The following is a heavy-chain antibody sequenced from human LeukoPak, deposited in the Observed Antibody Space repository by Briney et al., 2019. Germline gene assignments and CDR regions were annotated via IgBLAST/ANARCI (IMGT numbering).Heavy chain of an antibody. CDR1: GFTFSSYS. V-gene: IGHV3-21*01. Sequence: PGGSLTLSCAASGFTFSSYSMNWVRQAPGKGLEWVSSIGSRTSYIYHADSVKGRFTISRDNAKNSLYLQMNNLRDEDTAVYYCARDDHYGSGSYHFDYWGQGTRVTVSS. CDR2: IGSRTSYI. CDR3: ARDDHYGSGSYHFDY. D-gene: IGHD3-10*01. J-gene: IGHJ4*02.